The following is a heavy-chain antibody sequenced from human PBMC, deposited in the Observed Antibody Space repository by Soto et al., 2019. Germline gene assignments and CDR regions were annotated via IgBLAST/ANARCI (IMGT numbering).Heavy chain of an antibody. CDR3: AREWRCGGGTCYRGWFGP. Sequence: GGSLRLSCAASGFTFSYYGMHWVRQAPGKGLEWVAAIWYDGSNQYYADSVKGRLTISRDNSKNTLFLQMNSLRAEDTAVYYCAREWRCGGGTCYRGWFGPWGQGTLVTVSS. J-gene: IGHJ5*02. D-gene: IGHD2-15*01. CDR1: GFTFSYYG. V-gene: IGHV3-33*01. CDR2: IWYDGSNQ.